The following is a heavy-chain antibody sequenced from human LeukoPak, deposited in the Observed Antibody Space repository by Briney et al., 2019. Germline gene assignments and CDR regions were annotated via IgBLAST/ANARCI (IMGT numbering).Heavy chain of an antibody. D-gene: IGHD3-10*01. J-gene: IGHJ4*02. V-gene: IGHV3-48*03. Sequence: GGSLRLSCAASGFTYSSYEMNWVRQAPGKGLEWVSYISRSGSTTTYADSVKGRFTISRDNSKNTLYLQMNSLRAEDTAVYYCARVRSITMVRGAIGLWGQGTLVTVSS. CDR2: ISRSGSTT. CDR1: GFTYSSYE. CDR3: ARVRSITMVRGAIGL.